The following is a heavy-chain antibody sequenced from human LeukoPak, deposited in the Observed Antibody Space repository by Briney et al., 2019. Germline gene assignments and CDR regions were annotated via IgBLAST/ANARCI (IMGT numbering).Heavy chain of an antibody. Sequence: GGSLRLSCAASGFTFSSYAMSWVRQAPGKGLEWVSAISGSGGSTYYADSVKGRFTISRDNSKNTLYLQMNSLRAEDTAVYYCAKLTIYCSSPSCSDDYWGQGTLVTVSS. D-gene: IGHD2-2*01. CDR2: ISGSGGST. J-gene: IGHJ4*02. V-gene: IGHV3-23*01. CDR1: GFTFSSYA. CDR3: AKLTIYCSSPSCSDDY.